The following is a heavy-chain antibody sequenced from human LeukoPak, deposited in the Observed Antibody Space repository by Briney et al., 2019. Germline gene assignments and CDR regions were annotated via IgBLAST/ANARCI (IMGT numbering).Heavy chain of an antibody. CDR3: ATALGYYDISGYYYG. J-gene: IGHJ4*02. CDR1: GYTFTGYY. Sequence: ASVKVSCKASGYTFTGYYMHWVRQAPGQGLEWMGWINPNSGGTNYPQKFQGRVTMTRDTSISTAYMELSRLRSDDTAVYYCATALGYYDISGYYYGWGQGTLLTVSS. D-gene: IGHD3-22*01. V-gene: IGHV1-2*02. CDR2: INPNSGGT.